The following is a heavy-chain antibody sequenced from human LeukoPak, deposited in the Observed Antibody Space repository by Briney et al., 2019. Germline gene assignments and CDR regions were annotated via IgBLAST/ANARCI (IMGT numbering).Heavy chain of an antibody. V-gene: IGHV4-59*01. J-gene: IGHJ4*02. CDR1: GGSISGYY. D-gene: IGHD5-24*01. Sequence: SETLSLTCVVSGGSISGYYWTWIRQPPGKGLEWIGYTYYRGSSSFNPSLRSRVTISVDMSKNQVSLKLTSVTAADTAVYYCARERLVDLATILDYWGQGALVTVSS. CDR3: ARERLVDLATILDY. CDR2: TYYRGSS.